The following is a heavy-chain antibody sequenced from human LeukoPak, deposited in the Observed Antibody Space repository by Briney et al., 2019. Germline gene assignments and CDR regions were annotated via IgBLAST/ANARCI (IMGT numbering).Heavy chain of an antibody. V-gene: IGHV4-31*03. Sequence: PSETLSLTCTVSGGSISSGGYYWSWIRQHPGKGLEWIGYIYYSGSTYYNPSLKSRVTILVDTSKNQFSLKLSSVTAADTAVYYCARAQDFYGSGSYYYYYYYGMDVWGQGTTVTVSS. J-gene: IGHJ6*02. CDR1: GGSISSGGYY. CDR2: IYYSGST. D-gene: IGHD3-10*01. CDR3: ARAQDFYGSGSYYYYYYYGMDV.